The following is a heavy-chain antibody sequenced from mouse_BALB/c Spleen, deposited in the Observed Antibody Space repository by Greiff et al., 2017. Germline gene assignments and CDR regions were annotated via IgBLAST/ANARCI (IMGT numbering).Heavy chain of an antibody. V-gene: IGHV2-2*02. CDR3: ASGDYGEGY. CDR2: IWSGGST. D-gene: IGHD2-4*01. CDR1: GFSLTSYG. Sequence: VKLKESGPGLVQPSQSLSITCTVSGFSLTSYGVHWVRQSPGKGLEWLGVIWSGGSTDYNAAFISRLSISKDNSKSQVFFKMNSLQANDTAIYYCASGDYGEGYWGQGTLVTVSA. J-gene: IGHJ3*01.